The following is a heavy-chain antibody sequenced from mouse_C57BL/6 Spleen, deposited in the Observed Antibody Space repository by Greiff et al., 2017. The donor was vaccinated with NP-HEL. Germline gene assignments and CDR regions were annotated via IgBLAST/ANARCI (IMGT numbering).Heavy chain of an antibody. Sequence: QVQLKQSGAELARPGASVKLSCKASGYTFTSYGISWVKQRTGQGLEWIGEIYPRSGNTYYNEKFKGKATLTADKSSSTAYMELRSLTSDDSAVYFWARAGIIGSGSSYERGAMDYWGQGTSVTVSS. J-gene: IGHJ4*01. D-gene: IGHD1-1*01. CDR1: GYTFTSYG. V-gene: IGHV1-81*01. CDR2: IYPRSGNT. CDR3: ARAGIIGSGSSYERGAMDY.